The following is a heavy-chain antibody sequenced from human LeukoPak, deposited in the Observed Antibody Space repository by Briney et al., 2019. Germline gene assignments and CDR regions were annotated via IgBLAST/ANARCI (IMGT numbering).Heavy chain of an antibody. J-gene: IGHJ5*02. CDR3: ARDSANWFDP. CDR1: GGSISSYY. V-gene: IGHV4-59*01. CDR2: IYYSGST. Sequence: SETLSLTCTVSGGSISSYYWSWIRQPPGKGLEWIGYIYYSGSTNYNPSLKSRVTISVDTSKNQFSLKLSSVTAADTAVYYCARDSANWFDPWGQGTLVTVSS.